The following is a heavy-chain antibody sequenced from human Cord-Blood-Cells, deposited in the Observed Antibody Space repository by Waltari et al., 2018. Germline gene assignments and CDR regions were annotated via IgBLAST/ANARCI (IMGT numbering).Heavy chain of an antibody. Sequence: QVQLQESGPGLVKPSQTLSLTCTVAGGSISIGDSYWSWIRQPPGKGLEWIGYIYYSGSTYYNPSLKSRVTISVDTSKNQFSLKLSSVTAADTAVYYCARVPTGGSSSYFDYWGQGTLVTVSS. CDR3: ARVPTGGSSSYFDY. V-gene: IGHV4-30-4*08. J-gene: IGHJ4*02. CDR1: GGSISIGDSY. D-gene: IGHD6-6*01. CDR2: IYYSGST.